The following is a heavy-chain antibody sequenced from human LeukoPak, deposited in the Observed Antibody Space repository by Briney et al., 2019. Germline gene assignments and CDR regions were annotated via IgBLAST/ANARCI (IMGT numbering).Heavy chain of an antibody. CDR3: ARAPVVSCRGAFCYPLDY. J-gene: IGHJ4*01. D-gene: IGHD2-15*01. CDR2: ICASDGYT. V-gene: IGHV3-23*01. CDR1: GFSLSTFA. Sequence: GGSLRLSCVASGFSLSTFAMSWVRQSPEKGLEWVSAICASDGYTYHADSVKGRFTMSRDISRNIVYLQMNSLRVDDTAVYFSARAPVVSCRGAFCYPLDYWGHGILITVSS.